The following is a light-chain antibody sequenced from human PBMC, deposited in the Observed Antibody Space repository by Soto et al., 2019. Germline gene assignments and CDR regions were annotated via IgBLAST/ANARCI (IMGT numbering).Light chain of an antibody. CDR1: SSNIGAGYD. CDR3: QSYDNSLSALV. Sequence: QSVLTQPPSVSGAPGQRVAISCTGSSSNIGAGYDVQWYQQLPGTAPKLLIYGNNNRPSGVPDRFSGSKSGASASLAVTGLQAEDEADYFCQSYDNSLSALVFGGGTKVTVL. CDR2: GNN. J-gene: IGLJ3*02. V-gene: IGLV1-40*01.